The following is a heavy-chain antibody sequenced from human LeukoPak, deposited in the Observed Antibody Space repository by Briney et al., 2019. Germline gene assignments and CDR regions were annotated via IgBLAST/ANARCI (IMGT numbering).Heavy chain of an antibody. Sequence: ASVKVSCKASGYTFNSYGFSWVRQAPGQGLEWMGWISAYNDNTNYAQKLQGRVSMTTDTSTSTAYMELRSLRSDDTAVYYCARVGTSGWYGEGYYFDYWGQGTLVTVSS. V-gene: IGHV1-18*01. CDR3: ARVGTSGWYGEGYYFDY. J-gene: IGHJ4*02. CDR1: GYTFNSYG. CDR2: ISAYNDNT. D-gene: IGHD6-19*01.